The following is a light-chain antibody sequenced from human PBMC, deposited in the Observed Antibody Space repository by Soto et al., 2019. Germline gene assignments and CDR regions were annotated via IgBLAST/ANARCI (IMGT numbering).Light chain of an antibody. CDR2: KAS. V-gene: IGKV1-5*03. Sequence: DIQMTQSPSTLSASVGDRVTITCRASQSISSWLAWYQQKQGKAPKLLIYKASSLESGVPSRFRGSGSGTEFTLTISRLQPDDFETYYCQQYNSYSKTFGQGTKVDIK. CDR1: QSISSW. CDR3: QQYNSYSKT. J-gene: IGKJ1*01.